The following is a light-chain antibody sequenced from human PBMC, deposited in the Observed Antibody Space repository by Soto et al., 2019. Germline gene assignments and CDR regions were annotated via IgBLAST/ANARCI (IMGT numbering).Light chain of an antibody. J-gene: IGKJ2*01. CDR1: QSVSSSY. CDR3: HQYGSSPLYT. V-gene: IGKV3-20*01. CDR2: GAS. Sequence: EIVLTQSPGTLSLSPGERATLSCRASQSVSSSYLAWYQQKPGQAPRLLIYGASSRATGIPDRFSGSGSGTDFTLTISRLESEDFAVYYYHQYGSSPLYTFGQGTKLEIK.